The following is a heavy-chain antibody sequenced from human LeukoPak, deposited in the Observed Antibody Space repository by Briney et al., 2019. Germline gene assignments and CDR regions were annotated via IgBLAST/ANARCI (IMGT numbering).Heavy chain of an antibody. Sequence: PGGSLRLSCAASGFTVSGNYMTWVRQVPGKGLEWVSGTNRRGDITGYADFVKGRFTISRDNAKNSLYLQMNSLRVEDTALYHCARKGLGGELGGFDSWGQGTLVTVSS. J-gene: IGHJ4*02. CDR1: GFTVSGNY. CDR3: ARKGLGGELGGFDS. D-gene: IGHD1-7*01. V-gene: IGHV3-20*01. CDR2: TNRRGDIT.